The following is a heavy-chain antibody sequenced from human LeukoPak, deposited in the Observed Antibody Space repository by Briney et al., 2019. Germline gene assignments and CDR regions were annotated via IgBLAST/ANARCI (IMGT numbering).Heavy chain of an antibody. Sequence: SVKVSCKASGGTFSSYAISWVRQAPGQGLEWMGGIIPIFGTASYAQKFQGRVTITADESTSTAYMELSSLRSEDAAVYYCARAPPYDSSGYYFDYWGQGTLVTVSS. CDR1: GGTFSSYA. CDR2: IIPIFGTA. CDR3: ARAPPYDSSGYYFDY. V-gene: IGHV1-69*13. D-gene: IGHD3-22*01. J-gene: IGHJ4*02.